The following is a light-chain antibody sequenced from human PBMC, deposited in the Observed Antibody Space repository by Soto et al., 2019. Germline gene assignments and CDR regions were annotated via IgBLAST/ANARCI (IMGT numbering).Light chain of an antibody. J-gene: IGKJ5*01. CDR3: QQYGTSAIT. CDR2: GAS. V-gene: IGKV3-20*01. Sequence: ETGWTQTPRKRALSREEIATGCCRVSQSVTSRYLAWYQQKPGQAPRLLIYGASNRATGIPERFSGSGSGTDFTLTIRCLEPEDFAVYYCQQYGTSAITFGQGTRLEIK. CDR1: QSVTSRY.